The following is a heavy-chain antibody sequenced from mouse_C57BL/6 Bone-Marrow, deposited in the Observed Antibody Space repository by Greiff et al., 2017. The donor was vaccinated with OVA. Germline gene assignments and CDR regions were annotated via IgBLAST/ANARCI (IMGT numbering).Heavy chain of an antibody. CDR2: INYDGSST. CDR1: GFAFSDYY. D-gene: IGHD2-2*01. J-gene: IGHJ2*01. V-gene: IGHV5-16*01. Sequence: EVQVVESEGGLVQPGSSMKLSCTASGFAFSDYYMAWVRQVPEKGLEWVANINYDGSSTYYLDSLKSRFIISRDNAKNILYLQMSSLKSEDTATYYCARDRGLVFDYWGQGTTLTVSS. CDR3: ARDRGLVFDY.